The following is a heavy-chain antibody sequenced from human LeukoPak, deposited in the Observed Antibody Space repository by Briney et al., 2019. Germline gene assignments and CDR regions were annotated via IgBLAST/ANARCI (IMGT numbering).Heavy chain of an antibody. CDR2: ISSSGGST. D-gene: IGHD1-20*01. CDR1: GFTFSSYS. Sequence: GGSLRLSCAAPGFTFSSYSMSWVRQAPGKGLEWVSAISSSGGSTDYTDSVKGRFTISRDNSKNTLYLRMNSLRAEDTAVYYCAKKMSITAASQVDYWGQGTLVTVSS. J-gene: IGHJ4*02. V-gene: IGHV3-23*01. CDR3: AKKMSITAASQVDY.